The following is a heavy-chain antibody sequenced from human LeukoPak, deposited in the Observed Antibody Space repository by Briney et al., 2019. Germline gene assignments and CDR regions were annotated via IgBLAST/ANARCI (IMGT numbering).Heavy chain of an antibody. CDR1: GYTFTGYY. Sequence: ASVKVSCKASGYTFTGYYMHWVRQAPGQGLEWMGWINPNSGGTNYAQKFQGRVTMTRDTSISTAYMELSRLRSDDTAVYYCARDRRVYQLLTRRWFDPWGQGTLVTVSS. CDR2: INPNSGGT. CDR3: ARDRRVYQLLTRRWFDP. D-gene: IGHD2-2*01. J-gene: IGHJ5*02. V-gene: IGHV1-2*02.